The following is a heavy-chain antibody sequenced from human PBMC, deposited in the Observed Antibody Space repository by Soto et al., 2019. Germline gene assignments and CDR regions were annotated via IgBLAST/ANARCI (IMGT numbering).Heavy chain of an antibody. V-gene: IGHV3-20*04. CDR2: INRHGDST. Sequence: EVYLVESGGGVVRPGGSLRLSCAASGFGFDEYGMSWVRQGPGKGLEWVSGINRHGDSTGYADSVKGRFTISRDNAKNSLNLEMIGLRAEVTVFYYGARDHRWGYEYGDYGDSWGQGTLVAVSS. CDR3: ARDHRWGYEYGDYGDS. CDR1: GFGFDEYG. J-gene: IGHJ4*02. D-gene: IGHD4-17*01.